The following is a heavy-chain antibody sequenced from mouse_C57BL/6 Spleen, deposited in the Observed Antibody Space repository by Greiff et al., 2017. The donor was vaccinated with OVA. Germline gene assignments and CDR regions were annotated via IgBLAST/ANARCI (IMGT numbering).Heavy chain of an antibody. V-gene: IGHV1-26*01. CDR1: GYTFTDYY. J-gene: IGHJ2*01. D-gene: IGHD2-4*01. CDR2: INPNNGGT. CDR3: ARRPYYDYDTGGFGY. Sequence: EVQLQQSGPELVKPGASVKISCKASGYTFTDYYMNWVKQSHGKSLEWIGDINPNNGGTSYNQKFKGKATLTVDKSSSTAYMELLSLTSEDSSVYYCARRPYYDYDTGGFGYWGQGTTLTVSS.